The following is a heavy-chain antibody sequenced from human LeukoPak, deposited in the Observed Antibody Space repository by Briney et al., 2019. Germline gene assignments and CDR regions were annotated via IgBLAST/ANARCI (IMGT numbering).Heavy chain of an antibody. CDR1: GFTFSNAW. V-gene: IGHV3-15*01. Sequence: PGGSLRLSCAASGFTFSNAWMSWVRQAPGKGLEWVGRIKSKTDGGTTDYAAPVKGRFTISRDDSKNTLYLQMNSLKTEDTAVYYCTRGYYYDSSGYGWGQGTLVTVSS. CDR2: IKSKTDGGTT. J-gene: IGHJ4*02. D-gene: IGHD3-22*01. CDR3: TRGYYYDSSGYG.